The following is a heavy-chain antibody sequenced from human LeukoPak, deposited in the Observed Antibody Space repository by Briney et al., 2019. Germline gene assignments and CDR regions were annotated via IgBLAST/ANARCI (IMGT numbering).Heavy chain of an antibody. D-gene: IGHD6-13*01. CDR3: ARAAVHVFYYYYYYMDV. J-gene: IGHJ6*03. CDR2: IIPIFGTA. CDR1: GGTFSSYA. V-gene: IGHV1-69*13. Sequence: SVKVSCKASGGTFSSYAISWVRQAPGQGLEWMGGIIPIFGTANYAQKFQGRVTITADESTSTAYMELSSLRSEDTAVYYCARAAVHVFYYYYYYMDVWGKGTTVTVSS.